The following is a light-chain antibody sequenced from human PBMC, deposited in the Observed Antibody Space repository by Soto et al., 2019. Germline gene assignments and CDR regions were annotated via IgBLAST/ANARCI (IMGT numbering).Light chain of an antibody. CDR2: GAS. J-gene: IGKJ2*01. CDR3: QQYGSSPHT. V-gene: IGKV3-20*01. CDR1: QSVSSSY. Sequence: EIVLTQSPGTLSLSPGERATLSCRASQSVSSSYLAWYQQKPGQAPRLVIYGASSRATGIPDRFSGSGSGTDFTLTISRLEPEDFAVYYCQQYGSSPHTFGQGTELEIK.